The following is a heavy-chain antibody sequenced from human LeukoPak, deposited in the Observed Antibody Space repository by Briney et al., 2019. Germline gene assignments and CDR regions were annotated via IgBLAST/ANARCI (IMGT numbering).Heavy chain of an antibody. Sequence: GGSLRLSCAASSFTFSAYGMHWVRQAPGKGLEWVAFMSYDGSNEYYAESVKGRFTISRDNSKKTLYLHLNSLRVEDAAVYYCARDGYSSIPGFHFEYWGQGTPVTVSS. V-gene: IGHV3-33*01. CDR2: MSYDGSNE. D-gene: IGHD6-13*01. CDR1: SFTFSAYG. CDR3: ARDGYSSIPGFHFEY. J-gene: IGHJ4*02.